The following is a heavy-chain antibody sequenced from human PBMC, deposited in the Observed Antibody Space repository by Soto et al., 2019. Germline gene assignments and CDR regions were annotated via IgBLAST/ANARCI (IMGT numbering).Heavy chain of an antibody. J-gene: IGHJ4*02. CDR1: GDSMSSHY. D-gene: IGHD2-15*01. Sequence: QVQLQESGPGLVKPSETLSLTCTVSGDSMSSHYWNWVRQTPGKGLEWIGCIYFTGSTIYNPSLEIRVTMSVDXSXNXXSLRLNSVTAADTAVYYWAGFPVNPGRDGGPIFASWGQGTLVTVSS. CDR2: IYFTGST. CDR3: AGFPVNPGRDGGPIFAS. V-gene: IGHV4-59*08.